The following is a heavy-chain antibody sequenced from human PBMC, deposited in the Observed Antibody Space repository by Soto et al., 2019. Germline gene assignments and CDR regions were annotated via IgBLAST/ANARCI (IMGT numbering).Heavy chain of an antibody. V-gene: IGHV4-59*08. CDR3: ASTGVYGSGSYVN. Sequence: SETLSLTCTVSGGSISSYYWSWIRQPPGKGLEWIGYIYYSGSTNYNPSIKSRVTISVDTSKNQFSLKLSSVTAADTAVYYCASTGVYGSGSYVNWGQGTLVTVS. CDR1: GGSISSYY. CDR2: IYYSGST. D-gene: IGHD3-10*01. J-gene: IGHJ4*02.